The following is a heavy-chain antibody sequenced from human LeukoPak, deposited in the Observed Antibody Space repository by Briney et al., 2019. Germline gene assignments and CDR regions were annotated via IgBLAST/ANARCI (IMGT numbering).Heavy chain of an antibody. CDR1: GFTFSSYG. V-gene: IGHV3-30*18. CDR2: ISYDGSNK. Sequence: GGSLRLSCAASGFTFSSYGMHWVRQAPGKGLEWVAVISYDGSNKYYADSVKGRFTISRDNSKNTLYLQMNSLRAEDTAVYYCAKGGSTFDYWGQGTLVTVSS. D-gene: IGHD3-10*01. J-gene: IGHJ4*02. CDR3: AKGGSTFDY.